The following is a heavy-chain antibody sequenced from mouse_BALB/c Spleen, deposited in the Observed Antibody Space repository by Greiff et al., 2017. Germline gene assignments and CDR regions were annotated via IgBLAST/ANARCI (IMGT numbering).Heavy chain of an antibody. CDR1: GFTFSSFG. V-gene: IGHV5-17*02. CDR2: ISSGSSTI. J-gene: IGHJ4*01. CDR3: ARSYGAMDY. D-gene: IGHD1-1*02. Sequence: EVMLMESGGGLVQPGGSRKLSCAASGFTFSSFGMHWVRQAPEKGLEWVAYISSGSSTIYYADTVKGRFTISRDNPKNTLFLQMTSLRSEDTAMYYCARSYGAMDYWGQGTSVTVSS.